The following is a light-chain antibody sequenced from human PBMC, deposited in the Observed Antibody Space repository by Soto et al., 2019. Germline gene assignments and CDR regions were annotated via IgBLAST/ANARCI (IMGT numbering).Light chain of an antibody. Sequence: DIVMTQSPATLSVAPGERVTFSCRASQGVSRKLAWYQHKPGQAPRLLISGASTGATGIPARFSGSGSGTECTLTISILQSEDCAIYYCQQYHTWPITFVGRTKVEIK. CDR3: QQYHTWPIT. CDR1: QGVSRK. J-gene: IGKJ4*01. CDR2: GAS. V-gene: IGKV3-15*01.